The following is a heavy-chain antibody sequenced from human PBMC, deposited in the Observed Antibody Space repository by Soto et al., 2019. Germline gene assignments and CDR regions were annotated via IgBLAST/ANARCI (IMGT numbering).Heavy chain of an antibody. V-gene: IGHV4-30-4*01. CDR1: GGSISSGDKY. J-gene: IGHJ6*02. CDR2: IFYSGST. CDR3: ARVSSYYVSGLSDYYYYDMDV. D-gene: IGHD3-16*01. Sequence: QVQLQESGPGLVKPSQTLSLTCTVSGGSISSGDKYWSWIRQPPGKGLEWIGYIFYSGSTYYNPSLNSRVTILVDTSNTQFSLKLSSVTAADTAVYYCARVSSYYVSGLSDYYYYDMDVWGQGTTVTVSS.